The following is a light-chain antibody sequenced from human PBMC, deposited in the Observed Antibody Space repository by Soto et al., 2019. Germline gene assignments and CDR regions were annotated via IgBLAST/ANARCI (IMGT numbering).Light chain of an antibody. J-gene: IGKJ4*01. Sequence: EIVLTQSPAMLSLSPGERATLSCRASQSVDSYLAWYQQKPGQAPRLLIYDASNRATGIPPRFSGSGSGTDFTLTISSLEPEDFAVYYCQQRSNGPPLTFGGGTKVEIK. CDR3: QQRSNGPPLT. CDR1: QSVDSY. CDR2: DAS. V-gene: IGKV3-11*01.